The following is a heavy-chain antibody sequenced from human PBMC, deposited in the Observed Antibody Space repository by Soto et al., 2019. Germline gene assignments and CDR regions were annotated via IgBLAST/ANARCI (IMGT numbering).Heavy chain of an antibody. CDR2: IHYTGRT. CDR1: GDSISGSY. D-gene: IGHD2-8*01. J-gene: IGHJ3*02. Sequence: PSETLSLTCAVSGDSISGSYWSWIRQPPGEGLEWIGFIHYTGRTSYNPSLKSRITVSLDKSKNQFSLSLSSATAADTAVYYCARDVRDNTNYPFGAFDIWGQGTMVTVSS. V-gene: IGHV4-59*12. CDR3: ARDVRDNTNYPFGAFDI.